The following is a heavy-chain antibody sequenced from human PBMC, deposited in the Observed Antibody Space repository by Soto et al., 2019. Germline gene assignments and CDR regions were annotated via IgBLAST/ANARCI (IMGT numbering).Heavy chain of an antibody. J-gene: IGHJ6*02. V-gene: IGHV1-18*01. CDR2: ISIYNENT. CDR3: SREGYCSSRSCAWYSHELFGMDL. CDR1: GYSFTRSG. Sequence: ASVKVSCKASGYSFTRSGISWVRQVPGQGLEWMGWISIYNENTNYAQKFEGRVTMTRDTFTSTVYIELRRLTSTDTALYYCSREGYCSSRSCAWYSHELFGMDLWGQGNAVIVSS. D-gene: IGHD2-15*01.